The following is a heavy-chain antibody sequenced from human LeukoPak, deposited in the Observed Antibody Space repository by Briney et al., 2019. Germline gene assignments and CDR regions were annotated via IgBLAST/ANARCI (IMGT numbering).Heavy chain of an antibody. CDR1: GYSISSDFY. V-gene: IGHV4-38-2*01. CDR3: ANADTEDYFDY. D-gene: IGHD3-16*01. J-gene: IGHJ4*02. CDR2: IYHDETT. Sequence: SETLSLTCAVSGYSISSDFYWGWVRQPPGKGLEWVGSIYHDETTYYNPSLKSRVTISLDTSRKQFSLNLASVTAADTAIYYCANADTEDYFDYWGQGTLVTVSS.